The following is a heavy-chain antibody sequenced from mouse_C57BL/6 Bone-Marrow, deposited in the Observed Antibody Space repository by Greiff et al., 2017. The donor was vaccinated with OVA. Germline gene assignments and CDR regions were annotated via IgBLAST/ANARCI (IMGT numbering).Heavy chain of an antibody. CDR2: IDPANGNT. CDR3: AANYYGMAMDY. V-gene: IGHV14-3*01. J-gene: IGHJ4*01. Sequence: VQLQQSVAELVRPGASVKLSCTASGFNIKNTYMHWVKHRPEQGLEWIGRIDPANGNTQSAPKFQGKATITADTASNTAYLQLSSLTSEDTAIYYCAANYYGMAMDYWGQGTSVTVSS. D-gene: IGHD1-1*01. CDR1: GFNIKNTY.